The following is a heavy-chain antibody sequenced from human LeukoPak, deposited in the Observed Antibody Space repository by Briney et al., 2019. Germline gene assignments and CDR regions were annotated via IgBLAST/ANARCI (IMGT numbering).Heavy chain of an antibody. J-gene: IGHJ5*02. CDR3: ARGYYYGSGSYECTWFDP. D-gene: IGHD3-10*01. CDR2: IIPILGIA. Sequence: SVKVSCKASGGTFSSYAISWVRQAPGQGLEWMGRIIPILGIANYAQKFQGRVTITADKSTSTAYMELSSLRSEDTAVYYCARGYYYGSGSYECTWFDPWGQGTLVTVSS. V-gene: IGHV1-69*04. CDR1: GGTFSSYA.